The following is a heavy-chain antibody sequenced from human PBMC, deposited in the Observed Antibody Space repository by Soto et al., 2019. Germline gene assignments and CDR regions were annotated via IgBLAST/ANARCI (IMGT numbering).Heavy chain of an antibody. D-gene: IGHD6-6*01. Sequence: QVQLVQSGAEVKKPGSSVKVSCKASGGTFSSYAISWVRQAPGQGLEWMGGIIPIFGTANYAQKYQGRVTITADESTSTAYMELSSLRSEDTAVYYCASPSSIAARPFYYYYGMDVWGQGTTVTVSS. CDR3: ASPSSIAARPFYYYYGMDV. CDR2: IIPIFGTA. J-gene: IGHJ6*02. CDR1: GGTFSSYA. V-gene: IGHV1-69*01.